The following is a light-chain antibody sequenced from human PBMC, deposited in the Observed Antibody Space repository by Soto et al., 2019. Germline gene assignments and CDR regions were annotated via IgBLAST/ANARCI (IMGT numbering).Light chain of an antibody. CDR3: QQYNNYPMYT. Sequence: DIQMTQSPSTLSASVGERVTITCRASQSISSWLAWYQQKPGEAPKVLIYKASSLETGVPSRFSGSGSGTEFTLTISSLQPEDFATYYCQQYNNYPMYTFGQGTKLEIK. J-gene: IGKJ2*01. CDR1: QSISSW. CDR2: KAS. V-gene: IGKV1-5*03.